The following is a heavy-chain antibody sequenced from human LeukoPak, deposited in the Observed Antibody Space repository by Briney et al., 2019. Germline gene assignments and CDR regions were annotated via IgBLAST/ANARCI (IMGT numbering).Heavy chain of an antibody. CDR2: IIPIFGTA. D-gene: IGHD5-24*01. J-gene: IGHJ6*03. CDR1: GGTFSSYA. Sequence: SVKVSCKASGGTFSSYAISWVRQAPGQGLGWMGGIIPIFGTANYAQKFRGRVTITTDESTSTACMELSSLRSEDTAVYYCARGQRWLQLPRYYYYMDVWGKGTTVTVSS. V-gene: IGHV1-69*05. CDR3: ARGQRWLQLPRYYYYMDV.